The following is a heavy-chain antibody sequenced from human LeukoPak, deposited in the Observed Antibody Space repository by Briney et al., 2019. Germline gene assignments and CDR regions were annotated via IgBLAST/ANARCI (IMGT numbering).Heavy chain of an antibody. J-gene: IGHJ4*02. D-gene: IGHD7-27*01. Sequence: ESLKIFCKGFGKSFSNDWIGRVRQMPRKGPEWMGIIYPGDSDAKYSPSFQGQVTMSVDKSITTAYLQWSSLKASDTAMYYCARTNWGALDYWGQGTLVTVSS. V-gene: IGHV5-51*01. CDR1: GKSFSNDW. CDR2: IYPGDSDA. CDR3: ARTNWGALDY.